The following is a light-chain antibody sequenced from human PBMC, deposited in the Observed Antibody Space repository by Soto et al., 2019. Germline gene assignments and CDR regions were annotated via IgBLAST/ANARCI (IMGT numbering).Light chain of an antibody. J-gene: IGLJ3*02. CDR1: SGSVSASNY. CDR2: STY. CDR3: VLYLGSGIWV. Sequence: QAVVTQEPSFSVSPGTTVTLTCGLSSGSVSASNYPSWYQQTPGQAPRTLIYSTYSRSSGVPDRFSASILGNKAALTITGAQADDECDYYCVLYLGSGIWVFGGGTKVTVL. V-gene: IGLV8-61*01.